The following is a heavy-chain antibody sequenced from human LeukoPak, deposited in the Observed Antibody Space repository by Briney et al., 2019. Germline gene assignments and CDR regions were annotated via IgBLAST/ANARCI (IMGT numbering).Heavy chain of an antibody. V-gene: IGHV3-21*01. J-gene: IGHJ4*02. CDR3: AGALEGYSYGTTFDY. CDR1: GFTFSSYS. D-gene: IGHD5-18*01. CDR2: ISSSSSYI. Sequence: GGSLRLSCAASGFTFSSYSMNWVRQAPGKGLEWVSSISSSSSYIYYADSVKGRFTISRDNAKNSLYLQMNSLRAEGTAVYYCAGALEGYSYGTTFDYWGQGTLVTVSS.